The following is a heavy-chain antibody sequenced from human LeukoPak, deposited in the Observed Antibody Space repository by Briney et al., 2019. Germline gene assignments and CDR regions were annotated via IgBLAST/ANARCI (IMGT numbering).Heavy chain of an antibody. J-gene: IGHJ4*02. D-gene: IGHD2-2*01. V-gene: IGHV3-74*01. CDR2: INSDGSST. CDR1: GFTFSSYW. CDR3: ARAGFVVVPAAFDY. Sequence: GRSLRLSCAASGFTFSSYWMHWVRQAPGKGLVWVSRINSDGSSTSYADSVKGRFTISRDNAKNTLYLQMNSLRAEDTAVYYCARAGFVVVPAAFDYWGQGTLVTVSS.